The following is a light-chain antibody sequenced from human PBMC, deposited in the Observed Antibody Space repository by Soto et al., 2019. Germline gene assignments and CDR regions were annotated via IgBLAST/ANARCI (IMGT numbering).Light chain of an antibody. CDR3: SSYAGSNNLV. CDR1: SSDVGGYNY. CDR2: EVS. Sequence: QSVLAQPPSASESPGQSVTISCTGTSSDVGGYNYVSWYQQHPGKAPKLMIYEVSKRPSGVPDRFSGSKSGNTASLTVSGLQAEDEADYYCSSYAGSNNLVFGTGTKVTVL. J-gene: IGLJ1*01. V-gene: IGLV2-8*01.